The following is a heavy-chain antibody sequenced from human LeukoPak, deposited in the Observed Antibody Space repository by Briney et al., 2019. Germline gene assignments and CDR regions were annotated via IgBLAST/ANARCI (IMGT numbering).Heavy chain of an antibody. CDR3: AGELYCSSTSCFMAY. Sequence: GSSVKVSCKASGGTFSSYAISWVRQAPGQGLEWMGGIIPIFGTANYAQKFQGRVTITADESTSTAYMELSSLRSEDTAVYYCAGELYCSSTSCFMAYWGQGTLVTVSS. CDR1: GGTFSSYA. CDR2: IIPIFGTA. D-gene: IGHD2-2*01. J-gene: IGHJ4*02. V-gene: IGHV1-69*01.